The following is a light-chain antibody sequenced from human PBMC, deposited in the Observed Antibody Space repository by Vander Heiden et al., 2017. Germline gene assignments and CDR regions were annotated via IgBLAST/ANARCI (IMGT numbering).Light chain of an antibody. V-gene: IGLV1-51*01. CDR1: SPNIGNNY. Sequence: QPVLTQPPSVSAAPGQTVTVSCSGSSPNIGNNYVSWYQQLPGTAPKLLIYDNDKRPSGIPDRFSGSKSGTSATLGITGLQTGDEADYYCATWDNSLRVVVFGGGTKMTVL. J-gene: IGLJ2*01. CDR2: DND. CDR3: ATWDNSLRVVV.